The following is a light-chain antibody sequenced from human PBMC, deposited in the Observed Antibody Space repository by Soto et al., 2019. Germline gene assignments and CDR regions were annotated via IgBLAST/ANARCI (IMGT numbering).Light chain of an antibody. Sequence: EIVLTQSPGTLSLSPGETATLSCRASESVASNYLAWYQQKPGQAPRLLMYGASSRATGIPDRFSGSGSGTDFTLSITSLQPEDCAVYYCQQYGSSPWTSGQGTKVEIK. CDR1: ESVASNY. CDR2: GAS. J-gene: IGKJ1*01. V-gene: IGKV3-20*01. CDR3: QQYGSSPWT.